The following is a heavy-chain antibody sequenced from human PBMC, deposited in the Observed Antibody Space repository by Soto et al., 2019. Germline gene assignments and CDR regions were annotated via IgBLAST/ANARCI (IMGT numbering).Heavy chain of an antibody. CDR2: IYYSGST. V-gene: IGHV4-39*01. D-gene: IGHD3-10*01. CDR1: GGSISSSSYY. J-gene: IGHJ4*02. Sequence: QLQLQESGPGLVKPSETLSLTCTVSGGSISSSSYYWGWIRQPPGKGLEWIGSIYYSGSTYYNPYLKSRVTISVDTSKNQFSLKLSSVTAADTAVYYCARHFGGRLANFDYWGQGTLVTVSS. CDR3: ARHFGGRLANFDY.